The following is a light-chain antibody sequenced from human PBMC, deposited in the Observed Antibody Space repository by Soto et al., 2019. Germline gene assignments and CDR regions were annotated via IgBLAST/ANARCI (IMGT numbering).Light chain of an antibody. V-gene: IGKV1-5*01. CDR3: QQSFSIFPWT. CDR2: DAS. CDR1: QSISSW. J-gene: IGKJ1*01. Sequence: DIQMTQSPSTLSASVGDRVTITCRASQSISSWLAWYQQKPGKAPKLLIYDASSLESGVPSRFSGSGSGTHFTLTISSLQPEDSATYYCQQSFSIFPWTFGQGTKVEI.